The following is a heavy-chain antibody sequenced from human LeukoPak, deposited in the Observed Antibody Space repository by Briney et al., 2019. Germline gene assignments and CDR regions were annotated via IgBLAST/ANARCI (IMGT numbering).Heavy chain of an antibody. V-gene: IGHV4-59*01. CDR3: ARAFSSGWYPYSIGGLWFDY. CDR1: GGSISSYY. D-gene: IGHD6-19*01. Sequence: SETLSLTCTVSGGSISSYYWNWIRQPPGKGLEWIGYIYYTGSTNYNPSLKSRVTISVDTSKNQFSLKLSSVTAADTAVYYCARAFSSGWYPYSIGGLWFDYWGQGTLVTVSS. CDR2: IYYTGST. J-gene: IGHJ4*02.